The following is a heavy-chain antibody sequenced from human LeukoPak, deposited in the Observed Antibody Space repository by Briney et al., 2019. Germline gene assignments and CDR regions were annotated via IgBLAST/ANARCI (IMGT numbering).Heavy chain of an antibody. CDR2: MYYSGST. V-gene: IGHV4-31*03. D-gene: IGHD2/OR15-2a*01. Sequence: SETLSLTCTVSGGSISTGGYYWSWVRQHPGKGLEWIGYMYYSGSTYYSPSLKSRVSISVDTSKNQFSLMLTSVTVADTAVYYCARVNSWVGFLFDHWGLGTLVTVSS. CDR3: ARVNSWVGFLFDH. J-gene: IGHJ4*02. CDR1: GGSISTGGYY.